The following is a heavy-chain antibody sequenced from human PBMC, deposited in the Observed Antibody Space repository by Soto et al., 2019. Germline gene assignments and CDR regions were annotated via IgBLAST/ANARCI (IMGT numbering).Heavy chain of an antibody. V-gene: IGHV1-3*05. D-gene: IGHD3-3*01. CDR3: ARCHVLRFLEWLSPIDY. CDR1: GYTFTSYA. CDR2: INAGNGNT. Sequence: QVQLVQSGAEEKKPGASVKVSCKASGYTFTSYAMHWVRQAPGQRLEWMGWINAGNGNTKYSQKFQGRVTITRDTSASTAYMELSSLRSEDTAVYYCARCHVLRFLEWLSPIDYWGQGTLVTVSS. J-gene: IGHJ4*02.